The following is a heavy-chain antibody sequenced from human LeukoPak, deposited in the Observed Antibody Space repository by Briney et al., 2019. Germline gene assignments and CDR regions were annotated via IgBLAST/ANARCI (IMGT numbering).Heavy chain of an antibody. CDR1: GFTFSSYA. CDR3: ARDGEFDY. V-gene: IGHV3-23*01. J-gene: IGHJ4*02. Sequence: PGGSLRLSCAASGFTFSSYAMSWVRQAPGKGLEWVSAISGSGGSAHYADSVKGRFTISRDNSKNTLYLQLNSLRGEDTAVYYCARDGEFDYWGQGTLVTVSS. CDR2: ISGSGGSA.